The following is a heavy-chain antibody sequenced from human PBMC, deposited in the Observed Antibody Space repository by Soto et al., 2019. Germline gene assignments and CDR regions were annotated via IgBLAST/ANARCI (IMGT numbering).Heavy chain of an antibody. J-gene: IGHJ6*02. CDR3: ARVCGGCFNYYYGMDV. CDR1: GFTFSSYG. V-gene: IGHV3-33*01. CDR2: IWYDGSNK. Sequence: QVQLVESGGGVVQPGRSLRLSCAASGFTFSSYGMHWVRQAPGKGLEWVAVIWYDGSNKYYADSVQGRFTISGDNSKTTLYLQINSLRAEDTAVYYCARVCGGCFNYYYGMDVWGQGTTVTVSS. D-gene: IGHD2-15*01.